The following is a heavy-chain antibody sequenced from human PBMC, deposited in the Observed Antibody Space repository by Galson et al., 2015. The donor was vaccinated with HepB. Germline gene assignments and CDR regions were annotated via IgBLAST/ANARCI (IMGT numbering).Heavy chain of an antibody. D-gene: IGHD2-2*01. CDR3: TTDPRGGYCSSTSCYYMDV. CDR2: IKSKTDGGTT. J-gene: IGHJ6*03. Sequence: SLRLPCAASGFTFSNAWMNWVRQAPGKGLEWVGRIKSKTDGGTTDYAAPVKGRFTISRDDSKNTLYLQMNSLKTEDTAVYYCTTDPRGGYCSSTSCYYMDVWGKGTTVTVSS. CDR1: GFTFSNAW. V-gene: IGHV3-15*07.